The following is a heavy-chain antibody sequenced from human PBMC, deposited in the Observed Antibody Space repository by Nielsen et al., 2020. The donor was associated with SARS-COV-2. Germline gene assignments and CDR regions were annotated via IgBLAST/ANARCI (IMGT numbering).Heavy chain of an antibody. CDR3: ARVDDRRTIFGSFDL. D-gene: IGHD3-3*01. V-gene: IGHV3-30*03. CDR1: GFSFNNYG. Sequence: GGSLRLSCAASGFSFNNYGMHWVRQAPGKGLEWVAYISYEGSKQYYADSVKGRFTISRDNTRDTLFLQLNSLRPEDTAVYYCARVDDRRTIFGSFDLWGQGTLVTVSS. CDR2: ISYEGSKQ. J-gene: IGHJ3*01.